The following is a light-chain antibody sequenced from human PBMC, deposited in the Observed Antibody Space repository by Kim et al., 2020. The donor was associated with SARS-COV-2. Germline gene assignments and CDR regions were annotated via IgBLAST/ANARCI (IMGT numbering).Light chain of an antibody. Sequence: PGESASLSCQASQNINSNSLVWYQQKPGQAPRLLIYGASNRATGIPDRFSGSGSGTDFFLTINKLEPEDYARYYCQQYGNAPPWTFGQGTKVDIK. V-gene: IGKV3-20*01. CDR3: QQYGNAPPWT. CDR2: GAS. CDR1: QNINSNS. J-gene: IGKJ1*01.